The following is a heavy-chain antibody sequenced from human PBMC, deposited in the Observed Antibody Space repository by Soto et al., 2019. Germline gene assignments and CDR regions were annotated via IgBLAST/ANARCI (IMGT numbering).Heavy chain of an antibody. CDR3: AKDPAYYDSRGIFDY. CDR1: GFTFSSYG. D-gene: IGHD3-22*01. V-gene: IGHV3-30*18. Sequence: GGSLRLSCAASGFTFSSYGMHWVRQAPGKGLEWVAVISYDGSNKYYADSVKGRFTISRDNSKNTLYLQMNSLRAEDTAVYYCAKDPAYYDSRGIFDYWGQGTLVTVS. CDR2: ISYDGSNK. J-gene: IGHJ4*02.